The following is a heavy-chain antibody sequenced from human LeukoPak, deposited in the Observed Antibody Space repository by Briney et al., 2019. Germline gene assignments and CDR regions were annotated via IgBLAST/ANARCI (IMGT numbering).Heavy chain of an antibody. CDR2: IYYSGST. V-gene: IGHV4-59*01. J-gene: IGHJ4*02. D-gene: IGHD3-22*01. CDR3: ARGPYYYDSSGFSSLDY. Sequence: SETLSLTCTVSGGSISSYYWSWIRQPPGKGLEWIGYIYYSGSTNYNPSLKSRVTISVDTSKNQFSLRLSSVTAADTAVYCCARGPYYYDSSGFSSLDYWGQGTLVTVSS. CDR1: GGSISSYY.